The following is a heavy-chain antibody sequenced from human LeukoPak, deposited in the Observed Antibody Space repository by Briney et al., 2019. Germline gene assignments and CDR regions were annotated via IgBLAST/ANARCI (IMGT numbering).Heavy chain of an antibody. CDR1: GGSGSSNTYY. D-gene: IGHD1-20*01. Sequence: SETLSLTCTVSGGSGSSNTYYWGWIRQSPGKGLEWIGSIYYSGNTYYNPSLKSRVTISVDTSKNQFSLKLSSVTAADTAVYYCARSNWNDAFDIWGQGTLVTVSS. CDR3: ARSNWNDAFDI. V-gene: IGHV4-39*07. CDR2: IYYSGNT. J-gene: IGHJ4*02.